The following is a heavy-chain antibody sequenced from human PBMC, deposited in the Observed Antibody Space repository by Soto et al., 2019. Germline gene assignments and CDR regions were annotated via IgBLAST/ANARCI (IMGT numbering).Heavy chain of an antibody. J-gene: IGHJ4*02. CDR3: ARHPSIVATILEYYFDY. D-gene: IGHD5-12*01. CDR2: IWYDGSNK. CDR1: GFTFSSYG. Sequence: GGSLRLSCAASGFTFSSYGMHWVRQAQDKGLEWVAVIWYDGSNKYYADSVKGRFTISRDNSKNTLYLQMNSLRAEDTAVYYCARHPSIVATILEYYFDYWGQGTLVPVSS. V-gene: IGHV3-33*01.